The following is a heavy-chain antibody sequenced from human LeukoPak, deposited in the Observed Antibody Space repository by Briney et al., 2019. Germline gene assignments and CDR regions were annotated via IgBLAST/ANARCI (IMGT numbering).Heavy chain of an antibody. J-gene: IGHJ4*02. CDR1: GGSISSYY. CDR3: TRGAGWLIDY. Sequence: SETLSLTCTVSGGSISSYYWSWIRQPPGKGLEWIGYFYNSGRSTYNPSLKSRVTISADTSKNHFSLKLNSVTTADTAVYYCTRGAGWLIDYWGQGILVTVSS. D-gene: IGHD3-16*01. CDR2: FYNSGRS. V-gene: IGHV4-59*01.